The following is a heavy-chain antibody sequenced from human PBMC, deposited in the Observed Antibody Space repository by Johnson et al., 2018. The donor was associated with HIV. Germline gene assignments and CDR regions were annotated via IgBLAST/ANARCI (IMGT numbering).Heavy chain of an antibody. V-gene: IGHV3-30-3*01. Sequence: QVQLVESGGGLVQPGGSLRLSCAASGFTFSSYVMHWVRQASGKGLEWVAVISYDGSNKYYADSVKGRFTISRDNSKNTLYLQMNSLRAEETAVYYCAREGRRDAFDIWGQGTMVTVSS. CDR3: AREGRRDAFDI. D-gene: IGHD3-10*01. CDR1: GFTFSSYV. J-gene: IGHJ3*02. CDR2: ISYDGSNK.